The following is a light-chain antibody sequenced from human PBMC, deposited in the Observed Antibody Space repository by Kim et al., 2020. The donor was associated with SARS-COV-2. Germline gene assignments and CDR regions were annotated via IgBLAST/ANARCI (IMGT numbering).Light chain of an antibody. CDR2: GKN. CDR3: NCRDSRSSILVV. V-gene: IGLV3-19*01. CDR1: SLRDYD. Sequence: SSELTQDPAVSVALGQTVRITCQGDSLRDYDASWYQKQPGQAPVLVFYGKNNRPSGIPDRFSGSRSGDTSSLTITGTQAEDGADYYCNCRDSRSSILVVFGGGTQLTVL. J-gene: IGLJ2*01.